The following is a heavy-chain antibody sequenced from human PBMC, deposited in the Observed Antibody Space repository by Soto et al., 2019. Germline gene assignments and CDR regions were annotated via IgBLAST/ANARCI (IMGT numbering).Heavy chain of an antibody. V-gene: IGHV3-30*18. J-gene: IGHJ4*02. CDR3: AKGGYYDSSGYLGWLDY. Sequence: QVQLVESGGGVVQPGRSLRLSCAASGFTFSSYGIHWVRQAPGKGLEWVAVISYDGSNRYYADSVKGRITISRDNSKKRLYLQMNSLRAEDTAGYYCAKGGYYDSSGYLGWLDYWGQGTLVTVSS. D-gene: IGHD3-22*01. CDR2: ISYDGSNR. CDR1: GFTFSSYG.